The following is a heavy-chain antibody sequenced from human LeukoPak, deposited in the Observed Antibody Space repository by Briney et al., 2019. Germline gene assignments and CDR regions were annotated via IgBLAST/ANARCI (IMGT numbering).Heavy chain of an antibody. CDR3: GSGLSNGFWSGYYTLDY. D-gene: IGHD3-3*01. J-gene: IGHJ4*02. CDR1: GGTFSSYA. CDR2: IIPIFGTA. Sequence: ASVKVSCKASGGTFSSYAISWVRQAPGQGLEWMGGIIPIFGTANYAQKFQGRVTITADESTSTAYMELSSLRSEDTAVYYCGSGLSNGFWSGYYTLDYWGQGTLVTVSS. V-gene: IGHV1-69*01.